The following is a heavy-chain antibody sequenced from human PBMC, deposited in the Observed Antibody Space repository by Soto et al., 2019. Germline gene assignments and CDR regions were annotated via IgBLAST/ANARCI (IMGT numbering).Heavy chain of an antibody. V-gene: IGHV3-30*03. CDR2: ISYDGSNK. CDR3: ASDYDYVWGSYPGVLDY. D-gene: IGHD3-16*01. Sequence: GGSLRLFCAASGFTFSSYGMHWVRQAPGKGLEWVAVISYDGSNKYYADSVKGRFTISRDNSKNTLYLQMNSLRAEDTAVYYCASDYDYVWGSYPGVLDYWGQGTLVTVSS. CDR1: GFTFSSYG. J-gene: IGHJ4*02.